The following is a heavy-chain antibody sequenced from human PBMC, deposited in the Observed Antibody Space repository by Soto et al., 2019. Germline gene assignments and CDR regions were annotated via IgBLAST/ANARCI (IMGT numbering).Heavy chain of an antibody. Sequence: SETLSLTCTVSGGSISSYYWSWIRQPPGKGLEWIGYIYYSGSTTYNPSLESRVIISVDTSKNQFSLKLNSVTAADRAVYYCARLRRNRYCSGGSCQNYYYGMDVWGQGTTVTVSS. CDR1: GGSISSYY. J-gene: IGHJ6*02. CDR3: ARLRRNRYCSGGSCQNYYYGMDV. CDR2: IYYSGST. D-gene: IGHD2-15*01. V-gene: IGHV4-59*01.